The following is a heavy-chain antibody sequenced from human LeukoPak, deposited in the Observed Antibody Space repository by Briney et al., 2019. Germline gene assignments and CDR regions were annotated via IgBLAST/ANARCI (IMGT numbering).Heavy chain of an antibody. D-gene: IGHD5-12*01. Sequence: GGSLRLSCAAPGFTFINSWMSWVRQAPGKGLEWVANIKQDGSEKYYVDSVEGRFTISRDNSKNTLYLQMNSLRAEDTAVYYCAKDLDSGYDYVISTDLGAFDIWGQGTMVTVSS. CDR3: AKDLDSGYDYVISTDLGAFDI. CDR1: GFTFINSW. J-gene: IGHJ3*02. CDR2: IKQDGSEK. V-gene: IGHV3-7*03.